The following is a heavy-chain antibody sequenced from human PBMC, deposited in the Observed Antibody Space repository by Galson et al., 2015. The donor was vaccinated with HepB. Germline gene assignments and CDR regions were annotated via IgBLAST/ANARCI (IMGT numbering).Heavy chain of an antibody. V-gene: IGHV4-34*01. J-gene: IGHJ6*02. Sequence: SETLSLTCAAYGGSFSGYYWSWIRQPPGKGLEWIGEINHSGSTNYNPSLKSRVTISVDTSKNQFSLKLSSVTAADTAVYYCARGALSNYGSGSYYPYYYYYGMDVWGQGTTVTVSS. D-gene: IGHD3-10*01. CDR1: GGSFSGYY. CDR3: ARGALSNYGSGSYYPYYYYYGMDV. CDR2: INHSGST.